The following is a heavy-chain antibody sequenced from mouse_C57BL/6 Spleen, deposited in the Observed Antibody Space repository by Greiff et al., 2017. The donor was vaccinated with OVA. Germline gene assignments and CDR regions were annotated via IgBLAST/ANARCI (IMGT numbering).Heavy chain of an antibody. CDR2: ISDGGSYT. D-gene: IGHD1-1*01. J-gene: IGHJ2*01. CDR1: GFTFSSYA. CDR3: ARGGGLLYFDY. Sequence: EVNLVESGGGLVKPGGSLKLSCAASGFTFSSYAMSWVRQTPEKRLEWVATISDGGSYTYYPDNVKGRFTISRDNAKNNLYLQMSHLKSEDTAMYYCARGGGLLYFDYWGQGTTLTVSS. V-gene: IGHV5-4*03.